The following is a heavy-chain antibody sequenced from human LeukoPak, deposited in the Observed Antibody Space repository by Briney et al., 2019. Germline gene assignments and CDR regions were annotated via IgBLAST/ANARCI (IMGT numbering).Heavy chain of an antibody. CDR2: IYYSGST. CDR1: GGSISSYY. J-gene: IGHJ4*02. D-gene: IGHD4-17*01. CDR3: ARHGSAYGDYGEFDY. Sequence: PSETLSLTCTVSGGSISSYYWSWIRQPPGKGLEWIGYIYYSGSTNYNPSLKSRVTISVDTSKNQFSLKLSSVTAADTAVYYCARHGSAYGDYGEFDYWGQGTLVTVSS. V-gene: IGHV4-59*08.